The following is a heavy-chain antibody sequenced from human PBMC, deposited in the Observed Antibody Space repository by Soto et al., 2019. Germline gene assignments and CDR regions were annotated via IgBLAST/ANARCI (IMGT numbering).Heavy chain of an antibody. D-gene: IGHD3-10*01. Sequence: AGGSLRLSCAASGFTFSRYSMNWVRQAPGKGLEWVSYISSGSSTIYYADSVKGRFTISRDNAKNSLYLQMNSLRAEDTAVYYCAILPYVSGSRPFDYWGQGTLVTVSS. J-gene: IGHJ4*02. CDR2: ISSGSSTI. CDR3: AILPYVSGSRPFDY. V-gene: IGHV3-48*01. CDR1: GFTFSRYS.